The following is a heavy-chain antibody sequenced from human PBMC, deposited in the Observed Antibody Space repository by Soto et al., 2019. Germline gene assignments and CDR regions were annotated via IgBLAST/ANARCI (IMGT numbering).Heavy chain of an antibody. V-gene: IGHV3-7*01. J-gene: IGHJ3*02. D-gene: IGHD2-8*01. Sequence: PGGSLRLSCAVSGFTSSDYWMSWVRQAPGKGLEWVANIKQDGNEKYYVDSVKGRFTISRDNAKNSLYLQMNSLRAEDTAVYYCAREAQDGVTKNAFDIWGQGTMVTVSS. CDR2: IKQDGNEK. CDR3: AREAQDGVTKNAFDI. CDR1: GFTSSDYW.